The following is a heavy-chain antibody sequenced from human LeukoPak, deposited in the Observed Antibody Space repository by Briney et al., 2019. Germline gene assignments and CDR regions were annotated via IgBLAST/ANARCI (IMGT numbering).Heavy chain of an antibody. J-gene: IGHJ4*02. Sequence: GGSLRLSCAASGFTFNNYGMNWVRQAPGKGLEWVANIKQDGSEKKYVDSVKGRFSISRDNAKNSLYLQMNSLKTEDTAVYYCVSTPPDYWGQGTLVTVSS. CDR1: GFTFNNYG. V-gene: IGHV3-7*03. CDR2: IKQDGSEK. D-gene: IGHD2-15*01. CDR3: VSTPPDY.